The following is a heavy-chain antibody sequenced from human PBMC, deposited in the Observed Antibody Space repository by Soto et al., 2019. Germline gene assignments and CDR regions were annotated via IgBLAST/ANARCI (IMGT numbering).Heavy chain of an antibody. CDR2: INHSGSS. CDR3: ARRAGPWYFDL. J-gene: IGHJ2*01. Sequence: QVQLQQWGAGLLKPSETLSLTCAVHGGSFSGFYWTWIRQPPGKGLEWIGEINHSGSSNYNPPLNTRVTMPRDTSSNQVSLSLYSVTAADTAVYYCARRAGPWYFDLWGRGTLVTVSS. V-gene: IGHV4-34*01. CDR1: GGSFSGFY.